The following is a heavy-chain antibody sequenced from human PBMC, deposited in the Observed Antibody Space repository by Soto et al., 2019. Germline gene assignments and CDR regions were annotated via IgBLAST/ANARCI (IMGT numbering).Heavy chain of an antibody. CDR2: IYYSGSS. D-gene: IGHD1-7*01. J-gene: IGHJ5*02. CDR3: ARRTTDWFDP. V-gene: IGHV4-39*01. Sequence: SVTLSLTRSVSGADITSNSPYPGLIRQPPGKGLEWIGNIYYSGSSYSNPSLKSRVTISVDTSKNQFSLKLSSVTAADTAVYYCARRTTDWFDPWGQGTLVTVSS. CDR1: GADITSNSPY.